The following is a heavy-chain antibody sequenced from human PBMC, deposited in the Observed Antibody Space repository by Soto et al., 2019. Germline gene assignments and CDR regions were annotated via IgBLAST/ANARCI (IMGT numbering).Heavy chain of an antibody. D-gene: IGHD3-16*01. V-gene: IGHV3-23*01. CDR1: GFTFNTYA. Sequence: GGSLRLSCAASGFTFNTYAIIWGRRAPFQGLEWVSAISGSGFSTYYADSVKGRFSISSDSSKNTLFLQMNSLRADDTAVYFCATFTFGRPFDTWGQGTMVTVSS. CDR3: ATFTFGRPFDT. CDR2: ISGSGFST. J-gene: IGHJ3*02.